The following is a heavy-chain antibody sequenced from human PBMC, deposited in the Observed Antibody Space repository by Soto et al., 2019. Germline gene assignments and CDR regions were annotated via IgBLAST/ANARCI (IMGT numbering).Heavy chain of an antibody. V-gene: IGHV3-72*01. CDR3: ASASPYYDFWSGYGTDYGMDV. J-gene: IGHJ6*02. CDR1: GFTFSDHY. Sequence: GGSLRLSCAASGFTFSDHYMDWVRQAPGKGLEWVGRTRNKANSYTTEYAASVKGRFTISRDDSKNSLYLQMNSLKTEDTAVYYCASASPYYDFWSGYGTDYGMDVWGQGTTVTVSS. CDR2: TRNKANSYTT. D-gene: IGHD3-3*01.